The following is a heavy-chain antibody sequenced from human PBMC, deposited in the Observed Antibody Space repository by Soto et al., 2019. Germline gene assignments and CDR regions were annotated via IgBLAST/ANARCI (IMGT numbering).Heavy chain of an antibody. J-gene: IGHJ3*01. CDR1: GFTFDDYA. V-gene: IGHV3-9*01. CDR3: TKGARTSCFSAFDL. CDR2: ISWNSGNI. Sequence: EVQLVESGGGVVQPGRSLRLSCSASGFTFDDYAMNWVRQAPGKGLEWVSSISWNSGNIVYADSVRGRFTISRDNAKTSLHLQINSLRAEDTALYYCTKGARTSCFSAFDLWGQGTMVTVSS. D-gene: IGHD2-2*01.